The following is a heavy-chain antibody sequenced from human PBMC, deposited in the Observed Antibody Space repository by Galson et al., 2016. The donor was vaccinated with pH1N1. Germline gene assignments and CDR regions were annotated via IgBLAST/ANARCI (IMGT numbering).Heavy chain of an antibody. V-gene: IGHV7-4-1*02. Sequence: VKVSCKASGGTFNTDAISWVRQAPGQGLEWMGWIHTTTGDPSYGQGFTGRFVFSLDTSVTTAYLQISSLKTEDAAVYYCARESYRCSGGSCYFDSWGQGTLVTVSS. CDR2: IHTTTGDP. CDR3: ARESYRCSGGSCYFDS. D-gene: IGHD2-15*01. J-gene: IGHJ4*02. CDR1: GGTFNTDA.